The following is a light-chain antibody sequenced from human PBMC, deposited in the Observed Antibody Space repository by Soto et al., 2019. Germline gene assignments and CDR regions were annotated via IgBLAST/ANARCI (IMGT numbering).Light chain of an antibody. CDR3: QQYNSYPRT. CDR1: QSISTG. V-gene: IGKV1-5*03. Sequence: DIQMTQSPSTLSASVGDRVTITCRASQSISTGLAWYQQKPGKAPKLLIDKASSLQSGVPSRFSGSGSGAEFTLTISSLQPDDLATYYCQQYNSYPRTFGQGTKVQIK. J-gene: IGKJ1*01. CDR2: KAS.